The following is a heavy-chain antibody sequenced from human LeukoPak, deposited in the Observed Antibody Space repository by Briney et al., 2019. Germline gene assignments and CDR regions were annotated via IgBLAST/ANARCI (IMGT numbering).Heavy chain of an antibody. CDR2: VYYRGTT. V-gene: IGHV4-31*03. Sequence: SETLSLTCTVSGGSISSDGHYWSWLRQLPGEGLEWIGYVYYRGTTQYNPSLKSRVTISADTSNNQFSLSLRSVTAADSAVYHCAREVWPTSGLDVWGQGTTVTVSS. CDR3: AREVWPTSGLDV. J-gene: IGHJ6*02. CDR1: GGSISSDGHY. D-gene: IGHD2-2*01.